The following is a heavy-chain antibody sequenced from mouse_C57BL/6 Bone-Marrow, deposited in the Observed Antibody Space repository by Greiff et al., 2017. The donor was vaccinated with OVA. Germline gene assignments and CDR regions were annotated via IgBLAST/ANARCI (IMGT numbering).Heavy chain of an antibody. Sequence: EVKLQQSGPVLVKPGASVKMSCKASGYTFTDYYMNWVKQSHGKSLEWIGVINPYNGGTSYNQKFKGKATLTVDKSSSTAYMELNSLTSEDSAVYYCARRDYDSSYYAMDYWGQGTSVTVSS. V-gene: IGHV1-19*01. CDR2: INPYNGGT. CDR3: ARRDYDSSYYAMDY. CDR1: GYTFTDYY. D-gene: IGHD2-4*01. J-gene: IGHJ4*01.